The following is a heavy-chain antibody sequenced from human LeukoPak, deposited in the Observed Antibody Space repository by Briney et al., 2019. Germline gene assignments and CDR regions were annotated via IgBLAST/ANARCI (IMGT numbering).Heavy chain of an antibody. Sequence: PSETLSLTCSVSGDSISSSSYYWGWIRQPPGKGLDWIGNIYYSGSTYYNPSLNSRVTISLDTSKNQFSLKLSSVTAADTAVYYCARLEYNFGTIWGQGALVTASP. CDR1: GDSISSSSYY. J-gene: IGHJ4*02. V-gene: IGHV4-39*01. CDR2: IYYSGST. CDR3: ARLEYNFGTI. D-gene: IGHD1-20*01.